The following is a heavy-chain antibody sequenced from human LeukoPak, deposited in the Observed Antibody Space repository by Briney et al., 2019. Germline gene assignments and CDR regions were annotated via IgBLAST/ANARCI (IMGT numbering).Heavy chain of an antibody. CDR3: ARDSDSSGRGDC. CDR2: MNPNSGGT. CDR1: GYTFIGYY. V-gene: IGHV1-2*02. D-gene: IGHD3-22*01. Sequence: ASVKVSCKASGYTFIGYYMHCVRQAPGQGLEWMGWMNPNSGGTNYAQKFQGRVTMTTDTSISTAYMELSRLRSDDTAVYYCARDSDSSGRGDCWGQGTLVIVSS. J-gene: IGHJ4*02.